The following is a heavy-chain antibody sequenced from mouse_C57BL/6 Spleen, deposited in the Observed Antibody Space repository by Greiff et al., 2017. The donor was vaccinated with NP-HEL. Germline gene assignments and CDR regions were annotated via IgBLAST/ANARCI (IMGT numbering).Heavy chain of an antibody. CDR2: ISGGGGNT. D-gene: IGHD2-2*01. CDR3: ARRYGYDDAMDY. Sequence: EVQRVESGGGLVKPGGSLKLSCAASGFTFSSYTMSWVRQTPEKRLEWVATISGGGGNTYYPDSVKGRFTISRDNAKNTLYLQMSSLRSEDTALYYCARRYGYDDAMDYWGQGTSVTVSS. CDR1: GFTFSSYT. V-gene: IGHV5-9*01. J-gene: IGHJ4*01.